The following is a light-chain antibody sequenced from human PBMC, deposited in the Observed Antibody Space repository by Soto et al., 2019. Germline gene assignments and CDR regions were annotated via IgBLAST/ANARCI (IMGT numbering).Light chain of an antibody. CDR2: EVS. V-gene: IGLV2-14*01. J-gene: IGLJ2*01. CDR3: SSYTSSSTLGV. Sequence: QSALTQPASVSGSTGQSITISCTGTSSDVGGYNYVSWYQQHPGKAPKLMLYEVSNRPSGVSNRFSGSKSGNTASLTISGLQAEDEADYYCSSYTSSSTLGVFGGGPKLTVL. CDR1: SSDVGGYNY.